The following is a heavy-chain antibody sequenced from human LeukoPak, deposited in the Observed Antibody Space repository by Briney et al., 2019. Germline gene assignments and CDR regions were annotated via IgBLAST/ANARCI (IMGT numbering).Heavy chain of an antibody. CDR1: GGSISSSSYY. Sequence: SETLSHTCTVSGGSISSSSYYWGWIRQPPGKGLEWIGSIYYSGSTYYNPSLKSRVTISVDTSKNQFSLKLSSVTAADTAVYYCARHKGYCSSTSCYVRVGSNNWFDPWGQGTLVTVSS. V-gene: IGHV4-39*01. CDR2: IYYSGST. J-gene: IGHJ5*02. D-gene: IGHD2-2*01. CDR3: ARHKGYCSSTSCYVRVGSNNWFDP.